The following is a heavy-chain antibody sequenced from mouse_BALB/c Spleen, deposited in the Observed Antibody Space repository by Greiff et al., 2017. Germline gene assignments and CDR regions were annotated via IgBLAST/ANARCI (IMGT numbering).Heavy chain of an antibody. CDR3: ARSFYYDYDETAWFAY. CDR1: GYTFTNYW. D-gene: IGHD2-4*01. Sequence: QVQLQQSGAELVRPGTSVNISCKASGYTFTNYWLGWVKQRPGHGLEWIGDIYPGGGYTNYNEKFKGKATLTADTSSSTAYMQLSSLTSEDSAVYFCARSFYYDYDETAWFAYWGQGTLVTVSA. J-gene: IGHJ3*01. V-gene: IGHV1-63*02. CDR2: IYPGGGYT.